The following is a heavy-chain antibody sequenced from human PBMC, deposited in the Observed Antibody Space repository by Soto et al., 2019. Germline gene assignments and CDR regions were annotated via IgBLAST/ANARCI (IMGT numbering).Heavy chain of an antibody. CDR2: TYFTSKWHN. CDR1: GDSVSSTFTA. Sequence: VQLQQSGPGLVKPSQTLSLTCAISGDSVSSTFTAWNWIRQSPARGLEWLGRTYFTSKWHNDSAAPVQSRITISPATPTTPFSLQLDSVTPADTAVYFCAGGPSLPGSFFDSWGQGTLVTVSS. V-gene: IGHV6-1*01. D-gene: IGHD2-21*02. CDR3: AGGPSLPGSFFDS. J-gene: IGHJ4*02.